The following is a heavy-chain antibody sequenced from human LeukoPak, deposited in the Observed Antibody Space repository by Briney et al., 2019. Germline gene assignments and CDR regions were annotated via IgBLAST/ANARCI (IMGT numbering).Heavy chain of an antibody. J-gene: IGHJ5*02. CDR1: GFTFSSYS. CDR2: IISSSSTI. CDR3: ARDMCSSTSCYAGWFDP. V-gene: IGHV3-48*01. D-gene: IGHD2-2*01. Sequence: GSLILSCAASGFTFSSYSMNCLRQAPGKGLVWVSYIISSSSTIYYADSVKGRFTISRDNAKNSLYLQMNSLRAEDTAVYYCARDMCSSTSCYAGWFDPWGQGTLVAVSS.